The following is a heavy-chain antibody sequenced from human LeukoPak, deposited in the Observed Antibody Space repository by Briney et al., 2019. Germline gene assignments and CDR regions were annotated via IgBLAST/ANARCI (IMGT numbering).Heavy chain of an antibody. CDR3: ARGSPGRAEYFQY. J-gene: IGHJ1*01. Sequence: GGSLRLSCAASGFMFRDYYMSWIRQPPGKGLEWVSYISSSGSTIYYADSLKGRFTISRDNVKNSLYLQINSLRAEDTAVYFCARGSPGRAEYFQYWGEGTLVTVSS. CDR1: GFMFRDYY. D-gene: IGHD1-1*01. V-gene: IGHV3-11*01. CDR2: ISSSGSTI.